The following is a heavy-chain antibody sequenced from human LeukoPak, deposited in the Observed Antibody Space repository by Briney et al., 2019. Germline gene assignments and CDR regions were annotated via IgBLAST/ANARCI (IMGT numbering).Heavy chain of an antibody. Sequence: GGSLRLSCAASGFTFSSYAMSWVRQAPGKGLEWVSAISGSGGSTYYADSVKGRFTISRDNSKNTMYLQMNSLRAEDTAVYYCAKGRYDILTGFLRFRGQGTLVTVSS. CDR1: GFTFSSYA. CDR3: AKGRYDILTGFLRF. J-gene: IGHJ4*02. CDR2: ISGSGGST. V-gene: IGHV3-23*01. D-gene: IGHD3-9*01.